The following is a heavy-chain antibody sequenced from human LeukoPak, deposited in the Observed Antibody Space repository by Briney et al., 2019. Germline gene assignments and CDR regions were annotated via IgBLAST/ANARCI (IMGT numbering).Heavy chain of an antibody. CDR2: ISGSGGST. CDR3: AKDAEIWPDAFDI. Sequence: LASETLSLTCAVYGGSFSGYYWSWVRQAPGKGLEWVSAISGSGGSTYYADSVKGRFTISRDNSKNTLYLQMNSLRAEDTAVYYCAKDAEIWPDAFDIWGQGTMVTVSS. J-gene: IGHJ3*02. CDR1: GGSFSGYY. V-gene: IGHV3-23*01. D-gene: IGHD2/OR15-2a*01.